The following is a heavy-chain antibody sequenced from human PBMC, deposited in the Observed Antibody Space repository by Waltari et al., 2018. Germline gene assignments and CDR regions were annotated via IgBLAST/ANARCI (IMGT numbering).Heavy chain of an antibody. D-gene: IGHD2-8*01. CDR2: IYYSGRH. J-gene: IGHJ4*02. Sequence: QLQLQESGPGLVKPSETLSLTCTVSGGSISSSSYYWGWIRQPPGKGLEWIWSIYYSGRHDYNLSLKSRVTISVDTSKNQFSLKLSSVTAAETAVYYCARLANDGCWFVDYWGQGTLVTVSS. V-gene: IGHV4-39*01. CDR3: ARLANDGCWFVDY. CDR1: GGSISSSSYY.